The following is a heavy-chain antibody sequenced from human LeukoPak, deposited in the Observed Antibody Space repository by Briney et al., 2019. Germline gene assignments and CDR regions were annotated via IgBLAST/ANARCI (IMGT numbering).Heavy chain of an antibody. D-gene: IGHD3-10*01. CDR2: MNPNSGNT. V-gene: IGHV1-8*02. Sequence: ASVKVSCKASGYTFTSYDINWVRQATGQGLEWMGWMNPNSGNTGYAQKFQGRVTMTRNTSISTAYMELSSLRSEDTAVYYCARVLRGSGSYYFDYWGQGTLVTVSS. CDR3: ARVLRGSGSYYFDY. CDR1: GYTFTSYD. J-gene: IGHJ4*02.